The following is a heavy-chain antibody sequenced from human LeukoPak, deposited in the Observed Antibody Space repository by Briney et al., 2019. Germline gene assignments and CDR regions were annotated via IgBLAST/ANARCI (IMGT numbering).Heavy chain of an antibody. CDR1: GFTFSSYA. CDR3: AKTSLGGPYNWFDP. CDR2: ISYDGSNK. J-gene: IGHJ5*02. Sequence: GGSLRLSCAASGFTFSSYAMHWVRQAPGKGLEWVAVISYDGSNKYYADSVKGRFTISRDNSKNTLYLQMNSLRAEDTAVYYCAKTSLGGPYNWFDPWGQGTLVTVSS. D-gene: IGHD3-16*01. V-gene: IGHV3-30*04.